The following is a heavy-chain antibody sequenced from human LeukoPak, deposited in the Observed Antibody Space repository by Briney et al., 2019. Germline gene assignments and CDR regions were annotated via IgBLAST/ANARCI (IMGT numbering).Heavy chain of an antibody. CDR2: INHSGST. CDR3: ASYSTGWSLSFDY. D-gene: IGHD6-19*01. CDR1: GGSFSGYY. J-gene: IGHJ4*02. Sequence: RTSETLSLTCAVYGGSFSGYYWSWIRQPPGKGLEWIGEINHSGSTNYNPSLKSRVTISVDTSKNQFSLKLSSVTAADTAVYYCASYSTGWSLSFDYWGQGVLVVVSS. V-gene: IGHV4-34*01.